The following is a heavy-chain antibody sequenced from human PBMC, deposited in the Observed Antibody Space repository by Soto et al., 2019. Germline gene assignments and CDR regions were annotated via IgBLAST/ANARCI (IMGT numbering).Heavy chain of an antibody. D-gene: IGHD1-26*01. Sequence: ASVKVSCKASGYTFTSYDINWVRQATGQGLEWMGWMNPNSGNTGYAQKFQGRVTMTRSTSISTAYMELSSLRSEDTAVYYCARGHYGGKGGTTGYYGMDVWGQGTTVTVS. J-gene: IGHJ6*02. CDR2: MNPNSGNT. CDR3: ARGHYGGKGGTTGYYGMDV. V-gene: IGHV1-8*01. CDR1: GYTFTSYD.